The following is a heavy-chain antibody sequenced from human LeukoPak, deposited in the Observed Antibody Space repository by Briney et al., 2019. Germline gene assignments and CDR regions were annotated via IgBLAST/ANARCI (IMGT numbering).Heavy chain of an antibody. V-gene: IGHV3-64*01. J-gene: IGHJ4*02. CDR2: ISSNGGST. Sequence: GGSLRLSCAASGFTFSSYAMHWVRQAPGKGLEYVSAISSNGGSTYYANSVKGRFTISRDNSKNTLYLQMGSLRAEDMAVYYCARDRVGGELELRFYFDYWGQGALVTVSS. CDR1: GFTFSSYA. D-gene: IGHD1-7*01. CDR3: ARDRVGGELELRFYFDY.